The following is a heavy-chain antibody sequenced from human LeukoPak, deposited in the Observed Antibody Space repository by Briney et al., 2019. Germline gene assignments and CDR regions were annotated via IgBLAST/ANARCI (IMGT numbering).Heavy chain of an antibody. D-gene: IGHD4-17*01. CDR1: GGSISSSSYY. J-gene: IGHJ6*03. CDR2: IYYSGST. CDR3: ARGDGDHVNYYYYMDV. Sequence: PSETLSLTCTVSGGSISSSSYYWGWIRQPPGKGLEWIGSIYYSGSTYYNPSLKSRVTISVDTSKNQFSLKLSSVTAADTAVYYCARGDGDHVNYYYYMDVWGKGTTVTVSS. V-gene: IGHV4-39*07.